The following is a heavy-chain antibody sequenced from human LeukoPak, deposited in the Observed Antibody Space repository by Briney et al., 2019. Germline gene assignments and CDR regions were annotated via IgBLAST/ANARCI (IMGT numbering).Heavy chain of an antibody. CDR1: GYTFTSYG. CDR3: ARWGEYSSSSGYYYMDV. CDR2: MNPNSGNT. J-gene: IGHJ6*03. V-gene: IGHV1-8*03. Sequence: ASVKVSCKASGYTFTSYGINWVRQATGQGLEWMGWMNPNSGNTGYAQKFQGRVTITRNTSISTAYMELSSLRSEDTAVYYCARWGEYSSSSGYYYMDVWGKGTTVTVSS. D-gene: IGHD6-6*01.